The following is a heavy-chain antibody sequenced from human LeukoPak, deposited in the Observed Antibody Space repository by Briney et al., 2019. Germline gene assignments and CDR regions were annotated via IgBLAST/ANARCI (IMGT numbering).Heavy chain of an antibody. CDR3: AEVLLRLGELSLDY. J-gene: IGHJ4*02. D-gene: IGHD3-16*02. CDR1: GFTFSSYG. Sequence: GGSLRLSCAASGFTFSSYGMHWVRQAPGKGLEWVAFIRYDGSNKYYADSVKGRFTISRDNSKNTLYLQMNSLRAEDTAVYYCAEVLLRLGELSLDYWGQGTLVTVSS. V-gene: IGHV3-30*02. CDR2: IRYDGSNK.